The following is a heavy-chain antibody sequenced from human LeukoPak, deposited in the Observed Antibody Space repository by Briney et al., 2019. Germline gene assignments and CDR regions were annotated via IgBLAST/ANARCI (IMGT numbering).Heavy chain of an antibody. D-gene: IGHD3-22*01. CDR2: IYWDDDK. CDR3: AGHSRPYYYVYGFDI. V-gene: IGHV2-5*02. Sequence: SGPTLVNPTQTLTLTCSLSGFSVSTTGVGVGWLRQPPGKALEWLALIYWDDDKRDSPSLNSRLTITKDTSKNQVVLTMTNMDPADTATYFCAGHSRPYYYVYGFDIWGLGTMVAVSS. CDR1: GFSVSTTGVG. J-gene: IGHJ3*02.